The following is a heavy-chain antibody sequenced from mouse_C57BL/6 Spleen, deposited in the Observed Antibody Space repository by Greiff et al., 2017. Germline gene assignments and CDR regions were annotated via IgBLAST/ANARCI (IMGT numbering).Heavy chain of an antibody. CDR1: GFNIKDYY. D-gene: IGHD2-3*01. J-gene: IGHJ2*01. CDR2: IDPEDGET. CDR3: ARRGYYVSYYFDY. Sequence: VQLQQSGAELVKPGASVKLSCTASGFNIKDYYMHWVKQRTEQGLEWIGRIDPEDGETKYAPTFQGKATITADTSSNTAYLQLSSLTSEDTAVYYCARRGYYVSYYFDYWGQGTTLTVSS. V-gene: IGHV14-2*01.